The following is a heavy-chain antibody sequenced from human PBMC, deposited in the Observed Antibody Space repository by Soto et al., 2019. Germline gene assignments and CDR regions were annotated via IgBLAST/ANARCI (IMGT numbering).Heavy chain of an antibody. CDR3: ARDRVSNVLRYFDWLSDSSYGMDV. D-gene: IGHD3-9*01. CDR2: INHSGST. V-gene: IGHV4-34*01. CDR1: GGSFSGYY. Sequence: PSETLSLTCAVYGGSFSGYYWSWIRQPPGKGLEWIGEINHSGSTNYNPSLKSRVTISVDTSKNQFSLKLSSVTAADTAVYYCARDRVSNVLRYFDWLSDSSYGMDVWGQGTTVTVSS. J-gene: IGHJ6*02.